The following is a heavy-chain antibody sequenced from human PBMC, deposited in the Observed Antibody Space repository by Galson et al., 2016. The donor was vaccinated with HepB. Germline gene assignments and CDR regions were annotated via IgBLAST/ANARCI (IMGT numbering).Heavy chain of an antibody. CDR1: GDSMSRGDYY. V-gene: IGHV4-31*03. CDR3: ARRTTVTKGFDC. Sequence: TLSLTCTVSGDSMSRGDYYWTWIRQYPGKGLEWIGYIYHRGNTYYNPSIKSRVTMSVETSKKQFALRLNSVTAADTAVYYCARRTTVTKGFDCWGQGALVTVSS. CDR2: IYHRGNT. J-gene: IGHJ4*02. D-gene: IGHD4-17*01.